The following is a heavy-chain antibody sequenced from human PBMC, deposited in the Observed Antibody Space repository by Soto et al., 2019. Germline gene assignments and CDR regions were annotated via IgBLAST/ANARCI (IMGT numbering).Heavy chain of an antibody. V-gene: IGHV4-4*07. CDR1: GDSISRKY. CDR3: AMTVIAPSPYLDH. D-gene: IGHD4-17*01. Sequence: KTSETLSLTCSVSGDSISRKYWSWLRQPAGGGLEWIGRIYTTGATNYNSSLKSRVPMSVDTSKNQFSLRLTSATAADTAVYFCAMTVIAPSPYLDHWGQGLLVTVSS. CDR2: IYTTGAT. J-gene: IGHJ4*02.